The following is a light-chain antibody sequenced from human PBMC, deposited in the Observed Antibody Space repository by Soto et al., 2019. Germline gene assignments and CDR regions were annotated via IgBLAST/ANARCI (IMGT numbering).Light chain of an antibody. CDR1: QSVSSSY. J-gene: IGKJ4*01. CDR3: QQLYTYPLT. V-gene: IGKV3-20*01. Sequence: EIVLTQSPGTLSLSPGERATLSCRASQSVSSSYLAWYQQKPGQAPRLLMSGASSRATGIPDRFSGSGSGTDFTLTISRLEPEDFAAYYCQQLYTYPLTFGGGTKVDIK. CDR2: GAS.